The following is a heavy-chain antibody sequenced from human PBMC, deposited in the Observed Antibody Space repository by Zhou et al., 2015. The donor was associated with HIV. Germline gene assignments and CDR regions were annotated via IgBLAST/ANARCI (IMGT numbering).Heavy chain of an antibody. V-gene: IGHV1-69*06. CDR3: ARDRGGATRPGWRYFDL. CDR1: GDFFYGYA. J-gene: IGHJ2*01. CDR2: IIPIFDRV. D-gene: IGHD6-6*01. Sequence: QVQLVQSGAEMKKSGSSVRVSCKASGDFFYGYAFSWVRQAPGHGLEWVGGIIPIFDRVTYSERFQGRVTITADKSTSTAYMALTSLRFDDTAVYYCARDRGGATRPGWRYFDLWGRGTQVTVSS.